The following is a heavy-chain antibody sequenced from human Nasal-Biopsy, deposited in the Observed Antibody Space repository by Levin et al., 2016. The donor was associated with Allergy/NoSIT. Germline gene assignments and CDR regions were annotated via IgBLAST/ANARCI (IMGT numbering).Heavy chain of an antibody. D-gene: IGHD1-1*01. V-gene: IGHV4-30-4*01. CDR1: GGSIKSADNS. J-gene: IGHJ4*02. CDR2: FYYSAGS. Sequence: SETLSLTCTVSGGSIKSADNSWNWIRQAPGKALEWIGSFYYSAGSFSNPSLKSRVTISVDTSRNQVSLRLSSVTAADTAVYYCARGNWDDYYFDYWGQGTLVTASS. CDR3: ARGNWDDYYFDY.